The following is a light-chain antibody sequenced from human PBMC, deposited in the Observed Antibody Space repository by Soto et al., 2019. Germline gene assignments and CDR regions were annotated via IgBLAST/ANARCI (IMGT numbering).Light chain of an antibody. CDR1: SSDVGDNNH. J-gene: IGLJ1*01. V-gene: IGLV2-14*03. CDR2: DVT. Sequence: QSALTQPASVSGSPGQSITISCAGTSSDVGDNNHVSWYQQHPGKAPKLMIYDVTNRPSGVSDRFSGSKSGNTASLTISGLQAEDEADYYCNSRTYAYTYVFGTGTKVTVL. CDR3: NSRTYAYTYV.